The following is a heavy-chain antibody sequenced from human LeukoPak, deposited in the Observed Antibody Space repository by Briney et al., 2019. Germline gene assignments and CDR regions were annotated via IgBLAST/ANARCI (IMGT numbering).Heavy chain of an antibody. Sequence: GGSLRLSCVASGITFSSFGMHWVRQAPGKGLEWVAFIWYDGSNEYYADSVKGRFTISRDNSKNTLYLQMNSLRAEDTAVYYCARDGYYFGMDVWGQGTTVTVSS. J-gene: IGHJ6*02. V-gene: IGHV3-33*01. CDR1: GITFSSFG. CDR2: IWYDGSNE. CDR3: ARDGYYFGMDV.